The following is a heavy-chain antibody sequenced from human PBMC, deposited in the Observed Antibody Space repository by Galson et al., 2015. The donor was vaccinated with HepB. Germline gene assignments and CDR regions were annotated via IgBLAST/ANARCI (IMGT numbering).Heavy chain of an antibody. CDR1: GFSFSSYA. Sequence: SLRLSCAASGFSFSSYAMSWVRQAPGKGLEWVSAISSSGANTYYADSVKGRFAISRDNSKHTLYRQMNSLRAEDTEGYYCAKGGQQLVRGLYYYYGMEVWGQGTTVTVSS. J-gene: IGHJ6*02. D-gene: IGHD6-13*01. V-gene: IGHV3-23*01. CDR3: AKGGQQLVRGLYYYYGMEV. CDR2: ISSSGANT.